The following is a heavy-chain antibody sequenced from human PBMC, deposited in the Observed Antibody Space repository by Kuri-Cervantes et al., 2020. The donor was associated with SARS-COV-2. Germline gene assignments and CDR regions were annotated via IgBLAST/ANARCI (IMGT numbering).Heavy chain of an antibody. CDR3: ARALGGSYQGAFDI. D-gene: IGHD1-26*01. CDR1: GFTFNICR. J-gene: IGHJ3*02. CDR2: ISGSSTYI. Sequence: GESLKISCAASGFTFNICRMIWVRQAQGKGLEWVSSISGSSTYIYYADSAKGRFTISRDNAKNSLYLQMSSLRAEDTAVYYCARALGGSYQGAFDIWGQGTMVTVSS. V-gene: IGHV3-21*01.